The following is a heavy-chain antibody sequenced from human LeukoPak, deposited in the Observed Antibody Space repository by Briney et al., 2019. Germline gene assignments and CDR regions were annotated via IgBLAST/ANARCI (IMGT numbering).Heavy chain of an antibody. Sequence: GGSLRLSCAASGFTFSSYAMSWVRQAPGKGLEWVSAISGSGGSTYYADSVKGRFTISRDNSKNTLYLQMNSLRAENTAVYYCAKDVSVDIVDSSGCYYEGRRRSGGYFDYWGQGTLVTVSS. J-gene: IGHJ4*02. CDR3: AKDVSVDIVDSSGCYYEGRRRSGGYFDY. CDR1: GFTFSSYA. V-gene: IGHV3-23*01. D-gene: IGHD3-22*01. CDR2: ISGSGGST.